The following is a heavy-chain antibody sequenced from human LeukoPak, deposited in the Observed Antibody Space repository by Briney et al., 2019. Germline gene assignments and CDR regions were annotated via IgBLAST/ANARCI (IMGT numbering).Heavy chain of an antibody. CDR1: GGSISSGSYY. D-gene: IGHD3-9*01. CDR3: ARERDRHYDILTGYYEDNNWFDP. V-gene: IGHV4-61*02. CDR2: IYTSGST. J-gene: IGHJ5*02. Sequence: PSETLSLTCTVSGGSISSGSYYWSWIRQPAGKGLEWIGRIYTSGSTNYNPSLKSRVTISVDTSKNQFSLKLSSVTAADTAVYYCARERDRHYDILTGYYEDNNWFDPWGQGTLVTVSS.